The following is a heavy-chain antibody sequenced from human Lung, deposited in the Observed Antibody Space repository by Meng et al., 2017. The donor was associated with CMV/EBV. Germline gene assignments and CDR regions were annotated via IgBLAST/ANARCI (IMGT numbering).Heavy chain of an antibody. Sequence: SXTXSLXCAVYGGSLNGYYWSWIRQPPGKGLEWIAEINYSGTTNYSPSLKSRVTISLHSSKNQFSLNLNSVTAADTAVYYCARAYCSSTSCPEGYLGQGPLVTVSS. J-gene: IGHJ4*02. D-gene: IGHD2-2*01. CDR3: ARAYCSSTSCPEGY. CDR2: INYSGTT. V-gene: IGHV4-34*01. CDR1: GGSLNGYY.